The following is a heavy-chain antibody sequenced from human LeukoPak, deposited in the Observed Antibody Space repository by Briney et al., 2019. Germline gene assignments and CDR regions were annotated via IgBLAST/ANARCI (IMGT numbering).Heavy chain of an antibody. CDR2: IYYSGST. Sequence: SETLSLTCTVSGGSISSYYWSWIRQPPGKGLEWIGYIYYSGSTNYNPSLKSRVTISVDTSKNQFSLKLSSVTAADTAVYYCARHASGITGTKGSLPWGSLVNFDYWGQGTLVTVSS. J-gene: IGHJ4*02. D-gene: IGHD1-7*01. CDR3: ARHASGITGTKGSLPWGSLVNFDY. CDR1: GGSISSYY. V-gene: IGHV4-59*08.